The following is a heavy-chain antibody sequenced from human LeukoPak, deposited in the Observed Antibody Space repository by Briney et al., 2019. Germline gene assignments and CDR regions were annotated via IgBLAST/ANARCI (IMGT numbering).Heavy chain of an antibody. CDR3: ARDFDTFGDAFDI. J-gene: IGHJ3*02. D-gene: IGHD3-16*01. CDR1: GFTVSSNY. Sequence: GGSLRLSCAASGFTVSSNYMSWVRQAPGKGLEWVSVIYSGGSTYYADSVKGRFTISRDNSKNTLYLQMNSLRAEDTAVYYCARDFDTFGDAFDIWGRGTMVTVSS. V-gene: IGHV3-66*01. CDR2: IYSGGST.